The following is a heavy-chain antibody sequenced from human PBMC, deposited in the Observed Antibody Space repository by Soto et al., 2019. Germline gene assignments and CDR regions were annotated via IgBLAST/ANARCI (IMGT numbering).Heavy chain of an antibody. J-gene: IGHJ4*02. V-gene: IGHV1-18*01. Sequence: GASVKVSCKASGYTFTSYGISWVRQAPGQGLEWMGWISAYNGNTNYAQKLQGRVTMTTDTSTSTAYMELRSLRSDDTAVYYCARDRGVVVPASMAAGYWGEGRLVTVSS. CDR1: GYTFTSYG. CDR3: ARDRGVVVPASMAAGY. CDR2: ISAYNGNT. D-gene: IGHD2-2*01.